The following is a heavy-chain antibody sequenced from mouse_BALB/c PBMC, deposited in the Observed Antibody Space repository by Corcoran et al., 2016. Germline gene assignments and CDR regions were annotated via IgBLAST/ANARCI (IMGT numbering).Heavy chain of an antibody. CDR2: INSDGSAI. Sequence: EVQLLETGGGLVQPGGSRGLSCEGSGFTFSGFWMSWVRQTPGKTLEWIGDINSDGSAINYAPSIQDRFTIFRDNDKSTLYLQMSKVRSEDTGTYVCMRYGNYWYFDVWGAGTTVTVSS. D-gene: IGHD2-1*01. CDR3: MRYGNYWYFDV. CDR1: GFTFSGFW. J-gene: IGHJ1*01. V-gene: IGHV11-2*02.